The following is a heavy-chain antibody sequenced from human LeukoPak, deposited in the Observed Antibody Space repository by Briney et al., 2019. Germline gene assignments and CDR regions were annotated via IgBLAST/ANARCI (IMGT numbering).Heavy chain of an antibody. V-gene: IGHV3-21*01. CDR2: ISHSGTYI. CDR1: GFTLSSSE. D-gene: IGHD6-19*01. Sequence: GGSLRLSCVVSGFTLSSSEMNWVRQAPGKGLEWVSSISHSGTYIYYADSVKGRFTLSRDTSKNSLFLQMNSLRAEDTAVYYCAREAVAGTGWFDPWGQGTLVTVSS. CDR3: AREAVAGTGWFDP. J-gene: IGHJ5*02.